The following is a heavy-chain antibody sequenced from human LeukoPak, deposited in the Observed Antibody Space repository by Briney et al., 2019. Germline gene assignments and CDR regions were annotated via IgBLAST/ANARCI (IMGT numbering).Heavy chain of an antibody. CDR2: IKQDGSEK. CDR1: GFTFSSYW. V-gene: IGHV3-7*01. Sequence: GGSLRLSCAASGFTFSSYWMSWVRQAPGRGLEWVANIKQDGSEKYHVDSVKGRFTISRDNAKNSLFLQMNSLRAEDTAVYYCPKKETASYYYPMAAWGKGPRSPSPQ. J-gene: IGHJ6*04. CDR3: PKKETASYYYPMAA. D-gene: IGHD3-10*01.